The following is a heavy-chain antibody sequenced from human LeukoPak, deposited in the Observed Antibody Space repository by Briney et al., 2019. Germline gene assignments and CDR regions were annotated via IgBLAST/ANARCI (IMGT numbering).Heavy chain of an antibody. CDR3: ARRNDVDI. Sequence: PGGSLRLSCAASGFTFSNNWMNWVRQAPGKGLEWVASVKQDGSEKNYVGSVEGRFTISRDNAKKSIYLQMDSLRVEDTAVYYCARRNDVDIWGQGAMVIVSS. V-gene: IGHV3-7*03. CDR2: VKQDGSEK. D-gene: IGHD1-14*01. J-gene: IGHJ3*02. CDR1: GFTFSNNW.